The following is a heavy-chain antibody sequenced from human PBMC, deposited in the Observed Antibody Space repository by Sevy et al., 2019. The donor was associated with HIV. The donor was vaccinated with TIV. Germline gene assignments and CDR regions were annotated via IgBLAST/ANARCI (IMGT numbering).Heavy chain of an antibody. Sequence: GGSLRLSCAASGFTFSDHGMHWVRQAPGKGLDWVAAISYDGNNRYYADSVKGRFTISRDNSKNTLYLQMDSVRPEDTAVSYCAKEDYGGNLPNYFASWGQGTRVTVSS. J-gene: IGHJ4*02. CDR3: AKEDYGGNLPNYFAS. CDR2: ISYDGNNR. CDR1: GFTFSDHG. D-gene: IGHD4-17*01. V-gene: IGHV3-30*18.